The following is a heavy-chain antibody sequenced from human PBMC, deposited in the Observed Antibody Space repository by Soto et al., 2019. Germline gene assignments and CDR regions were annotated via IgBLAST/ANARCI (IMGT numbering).Heavy chain of an antibody. J-gene: IGHJ6*03. Sequence: QVQLQQWGAGLLKPSETLSLTCAVYGGSFSGYQWTWIRQTPGKGLEWIGEINDSGNINYNPSLKSRATMLVDTVKKQISLKLSSVTAADTAVYYRASGLILWFGYLSRRGGYLYYKVVWGKGTAVTVSS. V-gene: IGHV4-34*01. D-gene: IGHD3-10*01. CDR2: INDSGNI. CDR1: GGSFSGYQ. CDR3: ASGLILWFGYLSRRGGYLYYKVV.